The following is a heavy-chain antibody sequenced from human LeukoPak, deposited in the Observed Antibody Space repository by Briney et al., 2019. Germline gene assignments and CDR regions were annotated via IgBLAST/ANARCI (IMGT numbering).Heavy chain of an antibody. Sequence: SETLSLTCTVSGGSISSYYWSWIRRPPGKGLEWIGYIYYSGSTNYNPSLKSRVTISVDTSKNQFSLKLSSVTAADTAVYYCARVVVATIGPYFDYWGQGTLVTVSS. CDR1: GGSISSYY. D-gene: IGHD5-12*01. J-gene: IGHJ4*02. CDR3: ARVVVATIGPYFDY. V-gene: IGHV4-59*01. CDR2: IYYSGST.